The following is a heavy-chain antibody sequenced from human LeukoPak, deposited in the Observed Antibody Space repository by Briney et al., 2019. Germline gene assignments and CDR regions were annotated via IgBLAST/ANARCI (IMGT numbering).Heavy chain of an antibody. V-gene: IGHV1-69*04. Sequence: ASVTVSCKASGYTFTSYGISWVRQAPGQGLEWMGRIIPILGIANYAQKFQGRVTITADKSTSTAYMELSSLRSEDSAVYYCARDATYCSGGSCHDYWGQGTLVTVSS. CDR2: IIPILGIA. D-gene: IGHD2-15*01. CDR3: ARDATYCSGGSCHDY. CDR1: GYTFTSYG. J-gene: IGHJ4*02.